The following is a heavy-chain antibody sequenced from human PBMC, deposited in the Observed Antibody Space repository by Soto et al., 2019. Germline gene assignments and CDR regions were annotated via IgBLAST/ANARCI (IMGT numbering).Heavy chain of an antibody. D-gene: IGHD2-15*01. J-gene: IGHJ4*02. V-gene: IGHV1-46*01. Sequence: ASVKVSCKASGYTFTSYYMHWVRQAPGQGLEWMGIINPSGGSTSYAQKFQGRVTMTRDTSTSTVYMELSSLRSEDTAVYYCARDQRNCGGSCHNDYWGQGTLVTVSS. CDR3: ARDQRNCGGSCHNDY. CDR1: GYTFTSYY. CDR2: INPSGGST.